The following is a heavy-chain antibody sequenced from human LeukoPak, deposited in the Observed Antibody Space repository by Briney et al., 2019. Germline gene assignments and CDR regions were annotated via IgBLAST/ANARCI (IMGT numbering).Heavy chain of an antibody. CDR3: ARHDWSYYDILTGVRFDP. Sequence: GSLRLSCAASGFTFSSYAMHWIRQPPGKGLEWIGSIYYSGSTYYNPSLKSRVTISVDTSKNQFSLKLSSVTAADTAVYYCARHDWSYYDILTGVRFDPWGQGTLVTVSS. CDR1: GFTFSSYA. V-gene: IGHV4-39*01. D-gene: IGHD3-9*01. J-gene: IGHJ5*02. CDR2: IYYSGST.